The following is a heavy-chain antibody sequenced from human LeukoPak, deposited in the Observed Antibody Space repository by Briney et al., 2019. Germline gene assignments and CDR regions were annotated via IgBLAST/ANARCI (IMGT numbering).Heavy chain of an antibody. CDR1: GGSISSSSYY. J-gene: IGHJ4*02. V-gene: IGHV4-39*07. Sequence: SETLSLTCTVSGGSISSSSYYWGWIRQPPGKGLEWIGSIYYSGSTYYNPSLKSRVTISVDTSKNQFSLKLSSVTAADTAVYYCARENILTGYYSTFDYWGQGTLVTVSS. D-gene: IGHD3-9*01. CDR3: ARENILTGYYSTFDY. CDR2: IYYSGST.